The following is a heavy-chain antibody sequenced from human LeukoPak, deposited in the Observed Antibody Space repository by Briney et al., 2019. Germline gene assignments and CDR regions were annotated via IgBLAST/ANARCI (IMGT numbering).Heavy chain of an antibody. J-gene: IGHJ5*02. Sequence: ASVKVSCKASGYTFTGYYMHWVRQAPGQGLEWMGRINPNSGGTNYAQKFQGRVTMTRDTSISTAYMELSRLRSDDTAVYYCARTLDHDFPFWFDPWGQGTLVTVSS. CDR1: GYTFTGYY. V-gene: IGHV1-2*06. CDR3: ARTLDHDFPFWFDP. CDR2: INPNSGGT. D-gene: IGHD3-3*01.